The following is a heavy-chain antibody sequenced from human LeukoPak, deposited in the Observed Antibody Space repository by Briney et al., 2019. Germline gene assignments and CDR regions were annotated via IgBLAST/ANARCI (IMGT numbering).Heavy chain of an antibody. J-gene: IGHJ4*02. CDR3: ARQGYSSSWSGYDY. V-gene: IGHV4-34*01. D-gene: IGHD6-13*01. Sequence: PSETLSLTCAVYGGSFSGYYWSWIRQHPGKGLEWIGYIYYSGSTYYNPSLKSRVTISVDTSKNQFSLKLSSVTAADTAVYYCARQGYSSSWSGYDYWGQGTLVTVSS. CDR2: IYYSGST. CDR1: GGSFSGYY.